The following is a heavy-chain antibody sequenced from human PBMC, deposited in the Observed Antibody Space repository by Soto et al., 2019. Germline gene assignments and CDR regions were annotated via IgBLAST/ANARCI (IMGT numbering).Heavy chain of an antibody. V-gene: IGHV3-7*03. CDR2: IKKDGSEK. CDR1: GFTFTNYW. CDR3: AREIWGPEY. D-gene: IGHD7-27*01. Sequence: GGSLRLSCAASGFTFTNYWMTWVRQAPGRGLERVANIKKDGSEKHYVDSVKGRFTISRDNAKNSLYLQINSLRAEDTAVYYCAREIWGPEYWGQGTRVTVSS. J-gene: IGHJ4*02.